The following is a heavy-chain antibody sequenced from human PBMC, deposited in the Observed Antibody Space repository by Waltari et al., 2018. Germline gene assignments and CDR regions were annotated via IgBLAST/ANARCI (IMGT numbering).Heavy chain of an antibody. CDR3: ARGSSDYHDAFDI. V-gene: IGHV4-30-2*01. CDR1: GGSISSGRYS. J-gene: IGHJ3*02. Sequence: QLQLQESGSGLVKPSQTLSLTCAVSGGSISSGRYSWRWIRQPPGKGLEWIGYIYHSGSTYYNPSLKSRVTISVDRSKNQFSLKLSSVTAADTAVYYCARGSSDYHDAFDIWGQGTMVTVSS. D-gene: IGHD3-22*01. CDR2: IYHSGST.